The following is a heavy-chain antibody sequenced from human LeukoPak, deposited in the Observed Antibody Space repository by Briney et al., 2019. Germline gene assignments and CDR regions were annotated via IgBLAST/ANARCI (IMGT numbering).Heavy chain of an antibody. V-gene: IGHV4-61*08. CDR2: IYTSGST. J-gene: IGHJ4*02. CDR1: GGSISSGGYS. Sequence: SETLSLTCAVSGGSISSGGYSWSWIRQPPGKGLEWIGYIYTSGSTNYNPSLKSRVTISVDTSKNQFSLKLSSVTAADTAVYYCARRTGRDGYNSYFDYWGQGTLVTVSS. D-gene: IGHD5-24*01. CDR3: ARRTGRDGYNSYFDY.